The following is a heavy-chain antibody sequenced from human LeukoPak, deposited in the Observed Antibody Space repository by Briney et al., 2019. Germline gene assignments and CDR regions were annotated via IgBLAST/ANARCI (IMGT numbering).Heavy chain of an antibody. CDR3: ARQIVGPTAPFDY. CDR2: IYYSGTT. J-gene: IGHJ4*02. D-gene: IGHD1-26*01. V-gene: IGHV4-39*01. Sequence: SETLSLTCTVSGGSISSYYWSWIRQPPGKGLEWIGSIYYSGTTYYNPSLKSRVTISVDTSKNQFSLKLSSVTAADTAVYCCARQIVGPTAPFDYWGQGTLVTVSS. CDR1: GGSISSYY.